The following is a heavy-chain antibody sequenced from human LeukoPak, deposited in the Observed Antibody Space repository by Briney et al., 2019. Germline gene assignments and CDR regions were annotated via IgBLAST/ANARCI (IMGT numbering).Heavy chain of an antibody. CDR1: GGSISSHY. D-gene: IGHD3-22*01. Sequence: SETLSLTCTVSGGSISSHYWSRIRQPPGKGLEWIGYIYYSGSTNYNPSFKSRVTISVDTSKNQFSLKLSSVTAADTAVYYCARTVQGYDSSGYYEPPHNWFDPWGQGTLVTVSS. J-gene: IGHJ5*02. V-gene: IGHV4-59*11. CDR3: ARTVQGYDSSGYYEPPHNWFDP. CDR2: IYYSGST.